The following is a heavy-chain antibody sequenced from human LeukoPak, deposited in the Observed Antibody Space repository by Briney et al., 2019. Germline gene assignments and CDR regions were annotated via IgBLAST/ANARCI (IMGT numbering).Heavy chain of an antibody. CDR1: GLTGSHNY. D-gene: IGHD4-17*01. CDR2: IHTSGDT. V-gene: IGHV3-53*01. CDR3: IVFGDSNH. Sequence: GGSLRLSCAASGLTGSHNYVSWVRQAPGKGLEWVSAIHTSGDTCYADSVKGRFTISRDTSKNTLYLQISSLGVEDTAVYYCIVFGDSNHWGQGTLVTVSS. J-gene: IGHJ5*02.